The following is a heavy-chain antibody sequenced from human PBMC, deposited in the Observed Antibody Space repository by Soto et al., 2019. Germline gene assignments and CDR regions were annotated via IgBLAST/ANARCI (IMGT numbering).Heavy chain of an antibody. Sequence: ASVKVSCKASGYTFTSYDINWVRQATGQGLEWMGWMNPNSGNTGYAQKFQGRVTMTRNTSISTAYMELSGLRSEDTAVYYCARGGYCSSTSCYMDGMDVWGQGTTGTASS. V-gene: IGHV1-8*01. D-gene: IGHD2-2*02. CDR2: MNPNSGNT. J-gene: IGHJ6*02. CDR3: ARGGYCSSTSCYMDGMDV. CDR1: GYTFTSYD.